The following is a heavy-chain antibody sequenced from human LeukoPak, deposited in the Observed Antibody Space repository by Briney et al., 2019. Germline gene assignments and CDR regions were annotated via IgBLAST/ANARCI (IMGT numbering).Heavy chain of an antibody. CDR1: GFTFSSYA. V-gene: IGHV3-30-3*01. D-gene: IGHD4-23*01. Sequence: GGSLRLSCAASGFTFSSYAMHWVRQAPGKGLEWVAVISYDGSNKYYADSVKGRFTISRDNSKNTLYLQMNSLRAEDTAVYYCARDKTDYGGNPTYYYYGMDVWGQGTTVTVSS. CDR3: ARDKTDYGGNPTYYYYGMDV. J-gene: IGHJ6*02. CDR2: ISYDGSNK.